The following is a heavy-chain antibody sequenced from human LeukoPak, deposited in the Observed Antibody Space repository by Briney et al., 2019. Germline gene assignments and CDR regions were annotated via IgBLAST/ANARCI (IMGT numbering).Heavy chain of an antibody. CDR2: ISGSGRST. D-gene: IGHD5-18*01. Sequence: GGSLRLSCAASAFTFSSYAMSWVRQAPGKGLEWVSGISGSGRSTYYADSVKGRFTISRDNSKNTLFLQMNSLRAEDTARYYCAKGGGHSYGSGDAFDRGGQGTMVTVSA. CDR3: AKGGGHSYGSGDAFDR. V-gene: IGHV3-23*01. J-gene: IGHJ3*02. CDR1: AFTFSSYA.